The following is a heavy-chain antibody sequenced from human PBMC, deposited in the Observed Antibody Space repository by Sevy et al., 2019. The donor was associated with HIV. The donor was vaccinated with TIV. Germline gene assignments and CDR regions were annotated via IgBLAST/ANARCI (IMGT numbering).Heavy chain of an antibody. V-gene: IGHV3-11*06. CDR1: GFSFSEYY. D-gene: IGHD6-13*01. Sequence: GGSLRLSCVASGFSFSEYYISWIRQAPGKGLEWVSYISSRSSHTNFADSVKGRFTISRDNAKNLLYLQMNSLRADDTAVYYCAMAVYSSSSDPDAFDIWGQGTMVTVSS. J-gene: IGHJ3*02. CDR3: AMAVYSSSSDPDAFDI. CDR2: ISSRSSHT.